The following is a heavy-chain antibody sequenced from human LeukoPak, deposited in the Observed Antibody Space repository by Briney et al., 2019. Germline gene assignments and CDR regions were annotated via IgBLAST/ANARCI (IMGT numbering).Heavy chain of an antibody. CDR1: GFTFSSYW. J-gene: IGHJ4*02. Sequence: GGSLRLSCAASGFTFSSYWMGWVRQAPGKGLEWVANIKQDGNEKYYVDSVKGRFTISRDNAKNSLYLQMNSLRAEDTAVYYCARDRCSSTSCFFDYWGQGTLVTVFS. CDR3: ARDRCSSTSCFFDY. V-gene: IGHV3-7*01. CDR2: IKQDGNEK. D-gene: IGHD2-2*01.